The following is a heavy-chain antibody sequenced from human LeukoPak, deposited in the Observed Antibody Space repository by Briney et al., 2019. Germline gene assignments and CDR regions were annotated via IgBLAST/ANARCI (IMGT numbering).Heavy chain of an antibody. J-gene: IGHJ4*02. CDR2: IYYSGST. Sequence: SETLSLTCTVSGGSVSSSSYYWSWIRQSPGKGLEWIGYIYYSGSTNYNPSLKSRVTISVDTSRNQFSLKLSSVTAADTAVYYCARGLGYFDYWGQGTLVTVSS. CDR1: GGSVSSSSYY. V-gene: IGHV4-61*01. CDR3: ARGLGYFDY. D-gene: IGHD3-16*01.